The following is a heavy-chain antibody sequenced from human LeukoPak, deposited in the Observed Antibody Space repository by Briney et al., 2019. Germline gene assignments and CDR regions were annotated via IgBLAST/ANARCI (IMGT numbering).Heavy chain of an antibody. J-gene: IGHJ4*02. CDR2: ITGRGENT. Sequence: PGGSLRLSCAASGFTLSSYSMNWVRQAPGKGLEWVSGITGRGENTYYADSVKGRFTISRDNSKNTLYLQMNSLRAEDAAIYYCARDRRLASFDYGGQGTLVTVSS. CDR3: ARDRRLASFDY. V-gene: IGHV3-23*01. D-gene: IGHD6-25*01. CDR1: GFTLSSYS.